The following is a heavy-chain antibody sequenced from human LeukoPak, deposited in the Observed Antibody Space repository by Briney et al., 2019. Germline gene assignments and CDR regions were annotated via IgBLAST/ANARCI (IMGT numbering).Heavy chain of an antibody. CDR1: GYTFTSYY. V-gene: IGHV1-46*01. D-gene: IGHD2-2*01. J-gene: IGHJ4*02. CDR2: INPSGGST. CDR3: ARDVEYQLKHLYFDY. Sequence: ASVKVSCKASGYTFTSYYMHWVRQAPGQGLEWMGIINPSGGSTSYAQKFQGRVTMTRDMSTSTVYMELSSLRSEDTAVYYCARDVEYQLKHLYFDYWGQGTLVTVSS.